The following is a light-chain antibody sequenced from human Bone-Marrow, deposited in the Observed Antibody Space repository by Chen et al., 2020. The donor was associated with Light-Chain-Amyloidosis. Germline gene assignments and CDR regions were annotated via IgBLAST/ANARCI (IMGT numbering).Light chain of an antibody. CDR3: QSADSSGTYEVI. V-gene: IGLV3-25*03. Sequence: SYELTQPPSVSVSPGQTARITCSGDDLPTKYAYWYQQKPGQAPVLVIHRGTERPSGISERCSGSSSGTTATLTISGVQAEDEADYHCQSADSSGTYEVIFGGGTKLTVL. J-gene: IGLJ2*01. CDR2: RGT. CDR1: DLPTKY.